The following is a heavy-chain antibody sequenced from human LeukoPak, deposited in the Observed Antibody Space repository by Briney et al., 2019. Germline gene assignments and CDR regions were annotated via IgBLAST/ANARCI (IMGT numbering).Heavy chain of an antibody. V-gene: IGHV3-21*01. CDR2: ISSSSSYI. CDR1: GFTFSSYS. CDR3: ARAVAAAAWSTNDY. J-gene: IGHJ4*02. D-gene: IGHD6-13*01. Sequence: PGGSLRFSCAASGFTFSSYSMNWVRQAPGKGLEWVSSISSSSSYIYYADSVKGRFTISRDNAKNSLYLQMNSLRAEDTAVYYCARAVAAAAWSTNDYWGQGTLVTVSS.